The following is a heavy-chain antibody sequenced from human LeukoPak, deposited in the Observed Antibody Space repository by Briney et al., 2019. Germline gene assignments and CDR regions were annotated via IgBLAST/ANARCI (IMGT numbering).Heavy chain of an antibody. J-gene: IGHJ4*02. CDR2: ISAYNGNT. V-gene: IGHV1-18*01. Sequence: ASVTVSCKAFGYIFINHGIAWVRQAPGQGLEYMGWISAYNGNTDYAQNLQGRVTMTTDTSTTTAYMELRSLTSDDTAVYYCARWGPSPSDYWGQGTLVTVSS. D-gene: IGHD3-16*01. CDR3: ARWGPSPSDY. CDR1: GYIFINHG.